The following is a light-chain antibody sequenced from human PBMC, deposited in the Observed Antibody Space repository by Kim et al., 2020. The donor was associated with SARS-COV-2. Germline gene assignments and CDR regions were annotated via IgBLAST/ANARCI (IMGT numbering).Light chain of an antibody. CDR2: KAS. Sequence: ASVGDSVTITCRASQSISSWLAWYQQKPEKAPKLLIYKASSLESGVPSRFSGSGSGTEFTLTISSLQPDDFATYYCQQYNSYSWTFGQGTKVDIK. V-gene: IGKV1-5*03. CDR3: QQYNSYSWT. CDR1: QSISSW. J-gene: IGKJ1*01.